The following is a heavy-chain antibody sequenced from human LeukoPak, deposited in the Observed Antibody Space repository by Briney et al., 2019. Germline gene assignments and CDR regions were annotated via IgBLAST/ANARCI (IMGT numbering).Heavy chain of an antibody. Sequence: PGRSLRLSCAASGFTFSSYAMHWVRQAPGKGLEWVAVISYDGSNKYYADSVKGRFTISRDNSKNTLHLQMNSLRAEDTAVYYCARTRPGTSLFGYWGQGTLVTVSS. V-gene: IGHV3-30-3*01. CDR2: ISYDGSNK. CDR1: GFTFSSYA. CDR3: ARTRPGTSLFGY. D-gene: IGHD4-23*01. J-gene: IGHJ4*02.